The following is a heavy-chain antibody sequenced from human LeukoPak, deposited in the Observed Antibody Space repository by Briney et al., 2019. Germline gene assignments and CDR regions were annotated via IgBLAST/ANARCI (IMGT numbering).Heavy chain of an antibody. CDR3: ARDQMIAAAGLDY. D-gene: IGHD6-13*01. Sequence: GGSLRLSCAASGLTFSSFAMHWVRQAPGKGLEWVAVISYDGSNKYFADSVKGRLNISRDNSKNTLYLQMNSLRAEDTAVYYCARDQMIAAAGLDYWGQGTLVTVSS. V-gene: IGHV3-30-3*01. J-gene: IGHJ4*02. CDR2: ISYDGSNK. CDR1: GLTFSSFA.